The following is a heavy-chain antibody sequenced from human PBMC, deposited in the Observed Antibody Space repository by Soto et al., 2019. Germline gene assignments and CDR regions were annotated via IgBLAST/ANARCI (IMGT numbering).Heavy chain of an antibody. Sequence: PSETLSLTCAVYGGSFSGYYWSWIRQPPGKGLEWIGEINHSGSTNYNPSLKSRVTISVDTSKNQFSLKLSSVTAADTAVYYCASTSIAHSGIFDPWGQGTLVTVSS. J-gene: IGHJ5*02. D-gene: IGHD6-6*01. V-gene: IGHV4-34*01. CDR1: GGSFSGYY. CDR2: INHSGST. CDR3: ASTSIAHSGIFDP.